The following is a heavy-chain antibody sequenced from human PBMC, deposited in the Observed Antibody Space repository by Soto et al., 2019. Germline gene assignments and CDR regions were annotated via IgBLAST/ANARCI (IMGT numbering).Heavy chain of an antibody. CDR1: GGTFSSYA. V-gene: IGHV1-69*01. Sequence: QVQLVQSGAEVKKPGSSVKVSCKASGGTFSSYAISWVRQAPGQGLEWMGGIIPIFGTANYAQKFQGRVTITADESTTTGYMELSSLRPDDTAVYYCARGRITMFRVVILPYDYRCQGTLVTVSS. D-gene: IGHD3-3*01. J-gene: IGHJ4*02. CDR3: ARGRITMFRVVILPYDY. CDR2: IIPIFGTA.